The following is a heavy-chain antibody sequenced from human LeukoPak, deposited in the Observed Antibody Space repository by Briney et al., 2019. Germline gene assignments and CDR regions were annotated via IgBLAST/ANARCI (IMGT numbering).Heavy chain of an antibody. V-gene: IGHV1-2*02. Sequence: ASVKVSCKASGYTFTCYYMHWMRQAPGQGLEWMGWINPNSGGTNYAQKFQGRVTMTRDTSISTAYMELSSLRSDDTAVYYCARPYYYDSSGYYYFDYWGQGTLVTVSS. CDR3: ARPYYYDSSGYYYFDY. D-gene: IGHD3-22*01. J-gene: IGHJ4*02. CDR1: GYTFTCYY. CDR2: INPNSGGT.